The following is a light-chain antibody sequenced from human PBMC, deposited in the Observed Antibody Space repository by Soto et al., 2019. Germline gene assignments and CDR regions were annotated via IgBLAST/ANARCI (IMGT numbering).Light chain of an antibody. V-gene: IGLV2-14*01. CDR1: SRDVGGYNY. CDR3: SSYTGTNTLVV. CDR2: EVS. Sequence: QSVLTQPASVSGSPGQSITISCTGTSRDVGGYNYVSWYQQHPGKAPKLIIYEVSNRPSGVSNRFSGSKFGNTASLTISGLQADDEADYYCSSYTGTNTLVVFGGGTQLTVL. J-gene: IGLJ2*01.